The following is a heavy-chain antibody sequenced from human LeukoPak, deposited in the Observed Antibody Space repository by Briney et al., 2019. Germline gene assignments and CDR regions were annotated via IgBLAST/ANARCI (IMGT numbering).Heavy chain of an antibody. D-gene: IGHD3-10*01. CDR3: VKDRRITMVRGVARGVYFDY. J-gene: IGHJ4*02. V-gene: IGHV3-64D*06. CDR2: ISSNGGST. CDR1: GFTFSSYA. Sequence: GGSPRLSCSASGFTFSSYAMHWVRQAPGKGLEYVSAISSNGGSTYYADSVKGRFTISRDNSKNTLYLQMSSLRAEDTAVYYCVKDRRITMVRGVARGVYFDYWGQGTLVTVSS.